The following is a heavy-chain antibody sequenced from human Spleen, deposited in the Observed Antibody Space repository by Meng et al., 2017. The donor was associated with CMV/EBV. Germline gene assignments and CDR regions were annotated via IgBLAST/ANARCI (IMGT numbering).Heavy chain of an antibody. D-gene: IGHD3-3*01. CDR1: GYTFTGYY. J-gene: IGHJ6*02. CDR2: INPNSGGT. CDR3: ARGSNITIFGVVIIWSYYYYGMDV. V-gene: IGHV1-2*02. Sequence: ASVKVSCKASGYTFTGYYMHWVRQAPGQGLEWMGWINPNSGGTNYAQKFQGRVTMTRDTSISTAYMELSSLRSEDTAVYYCARGSNITIFGVVIIWSYYYYGMDVWGQGTTVTVSS.